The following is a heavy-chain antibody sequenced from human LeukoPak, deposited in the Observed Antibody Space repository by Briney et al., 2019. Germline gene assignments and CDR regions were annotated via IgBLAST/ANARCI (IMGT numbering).Heavy chain of an antibody. V-gene: IGHV4-30-2*01. J-gene: IGHJ4*02. CDR3: ARGIRYSSSWYFDY. Sequence: SETLSLTCAVSGGSISSGGYSWSWIRQPPGKGLGWVGYIYHSGSTYYNPALKSRGTISVDRSKNQFSLKLSSVTAADTAVYYCARGIRYSSSWYFDYWGQGALVTVSS. CDR2: IYHSGST. CDR1: GGSISSGGYS. D-gene: IGHD6-13*01.